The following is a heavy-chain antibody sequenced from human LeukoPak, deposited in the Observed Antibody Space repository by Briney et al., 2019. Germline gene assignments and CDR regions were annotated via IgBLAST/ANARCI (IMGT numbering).Heavy chain of an antibody. J-gene: IGHJ4*02. V-gene: IGHV3-53*01. CDR1: GGSFSGYY. CDR3: TRGGGGSFPHY. Sequence: ETLSLTCAVYGGSFSGYYWSWVRQPPGKGLEWVSDIYSGGSTYYADSVKGRFTISRDNSKNTLYLQMNSLRAEDTAVYYCTRGGGGSFPHYWGQGTLVTVSS. D-gene: IGHD2-21*01. CDR2: IYSGGST.